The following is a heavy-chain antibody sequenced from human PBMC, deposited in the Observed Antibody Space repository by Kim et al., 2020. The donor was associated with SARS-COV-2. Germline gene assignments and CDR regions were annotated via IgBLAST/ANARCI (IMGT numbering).Heavy chain of an antibody. J-gene: IGHJ4*02. CDR3: AREGGLRWPPDF. Sequence: SETLSLTCTVSGGSISTANRYWGWIRQPPGKGLEWIGNIYHSGTTFYNPSLSSRVTISVDTSRNQFSLTLASVTAADTAVYYCAREGGLRWPPDFWGQGT. D-gene: IGHD4-17*01. CDR1: GGSISTANRY. V-gene: IGHV4-39*02. CDR2: IYHSGTT.